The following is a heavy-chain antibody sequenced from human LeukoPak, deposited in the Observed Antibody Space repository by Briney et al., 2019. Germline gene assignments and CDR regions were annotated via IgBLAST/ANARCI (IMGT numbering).Heavy chain of an antibody. CDR3: ARVDDILTGPFDY. CDR2: IYYSGST. Sequence: PLESLSHTCTVSVGSVSSGSYYWSWTRQPPGEGLEWIGYIYYSGSTNYNPPLKSRVTISVDTSKNQFSLKLSSVTAADTAVYYCARVDDILTGPFDYWGQGTLVTVSS. J-gene: IGHJ4*02. D-gene: IGHD3-9*01. CDR1: VGSVSSGSYY. V-gene: IGHV4-61*01.